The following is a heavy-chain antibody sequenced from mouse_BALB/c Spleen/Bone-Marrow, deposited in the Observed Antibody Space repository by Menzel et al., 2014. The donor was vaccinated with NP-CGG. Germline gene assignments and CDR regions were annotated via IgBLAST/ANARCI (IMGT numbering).Heavy chain of an antibody. J-gene: IGHJ4*01. CDR3: ARSGGNYEYAMDY. V-gene: IGHV1-7*01. Sequence: VQGVESGAELAKPGASVKMSCKASGYTFTSYWMHWVKQRPGQGLEWIGYINPSTGYTEYNQKFKDKATLTADKSSSTAYMQLSSLTSEDSAVYYCARSGGNYEYAMDYWGQGTSVTISS. CDR1: GYTFTSYW. CDR2: INPSTGYT. D-gene: IGHD2-1*01.